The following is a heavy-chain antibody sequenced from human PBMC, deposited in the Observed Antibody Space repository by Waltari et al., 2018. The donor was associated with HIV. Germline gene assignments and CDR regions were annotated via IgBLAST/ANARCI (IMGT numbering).Heavy chain of an antibody. D-gene: IGHD6-19*01. Sequence: QVQLVQSGAEVKKPGSSVKVSCTASGGIFSSYAMSWVRQAPGQGLEWMGGIIPIFGTVNDEQKFQEGVTITADESTSTVYMELSRLTSEDTALYYCAGKVYHHNSGARLFDYWGQGTLVTVSS. CDR3: AGKVYHHNSGARLFDY. CDR2: IIPIFGTV. V-gene: IGHV1-69*12. CDR1: GGIFSSYA. J-gene: IGHJ4*02.